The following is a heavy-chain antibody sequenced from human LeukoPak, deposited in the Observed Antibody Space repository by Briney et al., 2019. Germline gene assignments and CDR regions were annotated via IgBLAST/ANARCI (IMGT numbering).Heavy chain of an antibody. V-gene: IGHV3-7*01. CDR1: GFTFGSSG. Sequence: GRSLRLSCVVSGFTFGSSGMRWVRQAPGKWREWVANIRQDGSKENYVDSVKARFSISRDNAKISLYLQMNGLRAEDTAVYYCARDTVPSFGWFDPWGQGTLVTVSS. J-gene: IGHJ5*02. CDR2: IRQDGSKE. D-gene: IGHD3-3*01. CDR3: ARDTVPSFGWFDP.